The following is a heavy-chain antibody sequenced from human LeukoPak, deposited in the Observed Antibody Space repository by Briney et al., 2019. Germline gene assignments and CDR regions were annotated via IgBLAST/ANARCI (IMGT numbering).Heavy chain of an antibody. CDR3: ARDPRWELLIDY. V-gene: IGHV3-30-3*01. CDR1: GFTFSSYA. J-gene: IGHJ4*02. D-gene: IGHD1-26*01. CDR2: ISYDGSNK. Sequence: GGSLRLSCAASGFTFSSYAMHWVRQAPGKGLEWVAVISYDGSNKYYADSVKGRFTISRDNSKNTLYLQMNSLRAEDTAVYYCARDPRWELLIDYWGQGTLVTISS.